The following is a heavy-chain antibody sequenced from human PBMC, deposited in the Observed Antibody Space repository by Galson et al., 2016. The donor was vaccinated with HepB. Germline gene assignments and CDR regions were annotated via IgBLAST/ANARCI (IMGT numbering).Heavy chain of an antibody. D-gene: IGHD7-27*01. CDR1: GFTFSSYS. Sequence: SLRLSCEDSGFTFSSYSMNWVRQAPGKGLEWVSYISSGAIYYSDSVKGRFTISRDNAKNSLYLQMNSLRAEDTAVYYCARDHLWAFDYWGQGTLVTVAS. J-gene: IGHJ4*02. V-gene: IGHV3-48*04. CDR2: ISSGAI. CDR3: ARDHLWAFDY.